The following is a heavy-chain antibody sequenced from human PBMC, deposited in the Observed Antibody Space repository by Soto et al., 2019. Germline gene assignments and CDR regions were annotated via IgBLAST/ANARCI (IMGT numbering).Heavy chain of an antibody. CDR2: IIPIFGTA. D-gene: IGHD6-13*01. V-gene: IGHV1-69*13. Sequence: SVKVSCKASGGTSSSYAISWVRQAPGQGLEWMGGIIPIFGTANYAQKFQGRVTITADESTSTAYMELSSLRSEDTAVYYCARGKAAAGENYCYYGMDVWGQGTTVTVSS. CDR1: GGTSSSYA. CDR3: ARGKAAAGENYCYYGMDV. J-gene: IGHJ6*02.